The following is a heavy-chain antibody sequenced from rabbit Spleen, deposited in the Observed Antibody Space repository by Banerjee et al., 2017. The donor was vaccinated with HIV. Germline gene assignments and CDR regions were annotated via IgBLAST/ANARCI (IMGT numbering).Heavy chain of an antibody. CDR2: IDSSDGDT. J-gene: IGHJ2*01. D-gene: IGHD1-1*01. V-gene: IGHV1S40*01. CDR3: ARNYVNTFDP. CDR1: GFSFSASDY. Sequence: QSLEESGGDLVKPGASLTLTCTASGFSFSASDYICWVRQAPGKGLEWIACIDSSDGDTDYANWPKGRFTISKASSTTVTLQMTSLTAADTATYFCARNYVNTFDPWGPGTLVTVS.